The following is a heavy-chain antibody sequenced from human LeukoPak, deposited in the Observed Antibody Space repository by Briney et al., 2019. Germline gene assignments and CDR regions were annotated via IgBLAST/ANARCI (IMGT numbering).Heavy chain of an antibody. V-gene: IGHV3-23*01. D-gene: IGHD2-2*02. Sequence: PGGSLRLSCAASGFSFSSYVMSWVRQAPGKGLEWVSIISGNGDSTYSADSVRGRFTISRDNSKNTFYLQMNTLRAEDTAVYYCARMPNRCSTISCYIDSWGQGTRVAVSS. J-gene: IGHJ4*02. CDR3: ARMPNRCSTISCYIDS. CDR2: ISGNGDST. CDR1: GFSFSSYV.